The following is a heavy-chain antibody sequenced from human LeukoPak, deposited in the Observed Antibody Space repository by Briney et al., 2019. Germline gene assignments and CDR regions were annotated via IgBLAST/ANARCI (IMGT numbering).Heavy chain of an antibody. J-gene: IGHJ4*02. Sequence: GGSLRLSCAASGFTVSSNYMSWVRQAPGKGLEWVSVIYSGGSTYYADSVKGRFTISRDNSKNTLYLQMNSLRAEDTAVYYCARGSSGYSFDYWGQGTLVTASS. CDR1: GFTVSSNY. V-gene: IGHV3-53*01. D-gene: IGHD3-22*01. CDR3: ARGSSGYSFDY. CDR2: IYSGGST.